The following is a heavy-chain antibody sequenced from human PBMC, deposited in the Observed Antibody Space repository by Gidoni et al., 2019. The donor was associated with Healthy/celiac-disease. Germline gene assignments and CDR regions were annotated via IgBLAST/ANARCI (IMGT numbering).Heavy chain of an antibody. V-gene: IGHV1-69*06. CDR3: ARGASRSVYYANDAFDI. J-gene: IGHJ3*02. Sequence: VPLVQSGAEVKKPGSSVKVYCTASVRNFSSYDISWVRQAPGQGLEGMGGIIHIFGTANYVQKCQGRVTSTADKSTSTAYMELSSLRSEETPVYYCARGASRSVYYANDAFDIWGQGTMVTVSS. D-gene: IGHD3-3*01. CDR2: IIHIFGTA. CDR1: VRNFSSYD.